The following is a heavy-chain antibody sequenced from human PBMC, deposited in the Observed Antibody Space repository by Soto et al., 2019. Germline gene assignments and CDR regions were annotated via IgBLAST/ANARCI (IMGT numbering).Heavy chain of an antibody. V-gene: IGHV4-4*07. CDR1: GGSMTSYY. J-gene: IGHJ6*02. Sequence: SETLSLTCTVSGGSMTSYYWTWIRQPAGKGLEWIGRVYSSGGTHYNPSLKSRVTISLDTSKNQFSLRLLSVTDADTAVYYCAREEGIAAAGNYYYYGMDVWGQGTTVTVSS. CDR2: VYSSGGT. D-gene: IGHD6-13*01. CDR3: AREEGIAAAGNYYYYGMDV.